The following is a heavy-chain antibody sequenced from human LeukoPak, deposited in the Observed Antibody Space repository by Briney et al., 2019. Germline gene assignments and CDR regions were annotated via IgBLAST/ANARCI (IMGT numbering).Heavy chain of an antibody. CDR1: GGSITAYY. Sequence: SETLSLTCSVYGGSITAYYWSWIRQPPGKGLEWSGEINHSRGTKYNPSLESRVTILLDASKNEFSLNLNSVTAADTAVYYCAREDYYFDSWGQGTLVTVSS. V-gene: IGHV4-34*01. J-gene: IGHJ4*02. CDR3: AREDYYFDS. CDR2: INHSRGT.